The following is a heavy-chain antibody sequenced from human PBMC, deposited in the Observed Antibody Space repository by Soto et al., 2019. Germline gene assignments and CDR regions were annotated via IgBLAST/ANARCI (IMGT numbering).Heavy chain of an antibody. CDR3: ARVKFGAFDI. CDR1: GGSFSGYY. D-gene: IGHD3-16*01. V-gene: IGHV4-34*01. CDR2: INHSGST. J-gene: IGHJ3*02. Sequence: QVQLQQWGAGLLKPSETLSLTCAVYGGSFSGYYWSWIRQPPGKGLEWIGEINHSGSTNYNPSLKSRVTISVDTSKNQFSMKLSSMTAADTAVYYWARVKFGAFDIWGQGTMVTVSS.